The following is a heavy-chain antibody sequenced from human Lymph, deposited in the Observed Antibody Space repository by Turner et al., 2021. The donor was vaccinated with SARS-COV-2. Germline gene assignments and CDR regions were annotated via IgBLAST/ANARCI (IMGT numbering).Heavy chain of an antibody. CDR1: GFTFSYYW. D-gene: IGHD1-26*01. J-gene: IGHJ4*02. Sequence: EVQLVEAGGGLVQPGGSLRLSCAASGFTFSYYWMSWVRQGQGKGLEWVANIKQDGSEKYYVDSVKGRFTISKDNAKISLFLQMNSLRAEDTAVYYCARMGSSSWYFDYWGQGTLVTVSS. CDR3: ARMGSSSWYFDY. CDR2: IKQDGSEK. V-gene: IGHV3-7*01.